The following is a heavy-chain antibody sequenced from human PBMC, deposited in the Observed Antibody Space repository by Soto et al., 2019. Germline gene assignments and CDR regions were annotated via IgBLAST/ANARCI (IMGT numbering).Heavy chain of an antibody. CDR2: ISYSGST. D-gene: IGHD4-4*01. CDR1: GGSIRNSGYY. Sequence: QVQLQESGPGLVKPSQTLSLTCTVSGGSIRNSGYYWSWIRQLPGKGLEWIGFISYSGSTDYAPSLKSRVTMPVDTSKNQFSLNLSSVTAADTAVYYCGRDAVTKRDFYYYGMDVWGRGTTVTVSS. CDR3: GRDAVTKRDFYYYGMDV. V-gene: IGHV4-31*03. J-gene: IGHJ6*02.